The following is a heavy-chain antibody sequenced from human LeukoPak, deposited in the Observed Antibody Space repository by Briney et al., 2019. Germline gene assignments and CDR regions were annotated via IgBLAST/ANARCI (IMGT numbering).Heavy chain of an antibody. CDR1: GFTFSSYA. Sequence: GGSLRLSCAASGFTFSSYAMHWLRQAPGKGLEWVAVISYDGSNKYYADSVKGRFTISRDNSKNTLYLQMNSLRAEDTAVYYCARDRQAYFDYWGQGTLVTVSS. CDR2: ISYDGSNK. D-gene: IGHD6-6*01. J-gene: IGHJ4*02. V-gene: IGHV3-30-3*01. CDR3: ARDRQAYFDY.